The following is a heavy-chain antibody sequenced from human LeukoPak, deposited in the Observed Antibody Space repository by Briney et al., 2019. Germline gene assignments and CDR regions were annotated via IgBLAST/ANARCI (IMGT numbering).Heavy chain of an antibody. J-gene: IGHJ3*02. CDR1: GFTFSDYC. CDR3: ARELDAFDI. CDR2: ISSSGGTK. Sequence: GGSLRLSCAASGFTFSDYCMGWIRQAPGKGLEWVSYISSSGGTKNYADSVKGRFTISRDNAKNSLYLQMNSLRAEDTAVYYCARELDAFDIWGQGTMVTVSS. V-gene: IGHV3-11*04.